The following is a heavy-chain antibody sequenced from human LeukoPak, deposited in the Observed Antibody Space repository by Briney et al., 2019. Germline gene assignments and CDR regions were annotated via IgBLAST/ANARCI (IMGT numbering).Heavy chain of an antibody. CDR3: ARDLDTAMPLDY. J-gene: IGHJ4*02. Sequence: SVKVSCKASGGTFSSYAISWVRQAPGQGLEWMGGINPIFGTANYAQKFQGRVTITADESTSTAYMELSSLRSEDTAVYYCARDLDTAMPLDYWGQGTLVTVSS. CDR2: INPIFGTA. V-gene: IGHV1-69*13. D-gene: IGHD5-18*01. CDR1: GGTFSSYA.